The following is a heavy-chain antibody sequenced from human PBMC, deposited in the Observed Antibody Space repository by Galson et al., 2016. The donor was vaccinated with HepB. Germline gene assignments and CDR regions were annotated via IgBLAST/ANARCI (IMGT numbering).Heavy chain of an antibody. CDR3: ARKDDQGVGGNHGMDV. V-gene: IGHV3-66*01. J-gene: IGHJ6*02. D-gene: IGHD3-16*01. CDR1: GFTVSSNY. Sequence: SLRLSCAASGFTVSSNYMSWVRQAPGKGLEWVSVIYSGGSTYYADSVKGRFTFSRDHSKNTLYLQMTSLGPEDSAVYFCARKDDQGVGGNHGMDVWGQGTTVTVSS. CDR2: IYSGGST.